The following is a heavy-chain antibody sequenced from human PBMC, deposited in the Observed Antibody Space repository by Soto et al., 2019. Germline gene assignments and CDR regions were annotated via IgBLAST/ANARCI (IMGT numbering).Heavy chain of an antibody. CDR1: GFTFSSYS. V-gene: IGHV3-48*02. CDR3: AMVDVYVTASPQDV. Sequence: GGSLRLSCAASGFTFSSYSMNWVRQAPGKGLEWVSYINSSSSTIYYADSVKGRFTISRDNAKNSLYLQMNSLRDEDTAVYYCAMVDVYVTASPQDVWGRGTTVTVSS. CDR2: INSSSSTI. D-gene: IGHD3-16*01. J-gene: IGHJ6*02.